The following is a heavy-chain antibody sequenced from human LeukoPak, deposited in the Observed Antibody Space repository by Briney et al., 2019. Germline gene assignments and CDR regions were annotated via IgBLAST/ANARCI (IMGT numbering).Heavy chain of an antibody. CDR1: GGSISGYY. J-gene: IGHJ4*02. V-gene: IGHV4-59*01. D-gene: IGHD3-22*01. Sequence: PSETLSLTCTVSGGSISGYYWSWIRQPPGKGLEWIGYIYYSGSTNYNPSLKSRVTISVDTSKNQFSLKLSSVTAADTAVYYCARYYYDSSGYYFDYWGQGTLVTVSS. CDR2: IYYSGST. CDR3: ARYYYDSSGYYFDY.